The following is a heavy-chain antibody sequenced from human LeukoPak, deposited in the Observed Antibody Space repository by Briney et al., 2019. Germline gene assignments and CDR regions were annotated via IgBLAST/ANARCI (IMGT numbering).Heavy chain of an antibody. V-gene: IGHV3-74*01. CDR3: ARVGYIYGYDR. J-gene: IGHJ5*02. Sequence: GGSLRLSCAASGFTFSNYLMHWVRQAPGKGLVWVSRIIGDGTSTNYADSVKGRFTISRDNAKNTLNLQMNSLRPEDTAVYYCARVGYIYGYDRWGQGTLVTVSS. D-gene: IGHD5-18*01. CDR2: IIGDGTST. CDR1: GFTFSNYL.